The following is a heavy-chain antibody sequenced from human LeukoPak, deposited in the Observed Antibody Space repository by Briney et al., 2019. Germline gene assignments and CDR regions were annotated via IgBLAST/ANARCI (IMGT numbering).Heavy chain of an antibody. V-gene: IGHV4-38-2*02. CDR2: IYHSGST. CDR1: GYSISSGYY. CDR3: ARENGYSSGWSVLNWFDP. J-gene: IGHJ5*02. Sequence: SETLSLTCTVSGYSISSGYYWGWIRQPPGKGLEWIGSIYHSGSTYYNPSLKSRVTISVDTSKNQFSLKLSSVTAADTAVYYCARENGYSSGWSVLNWFDPWGQGTLVTVSS. D-gene: IGHD6-19*01.